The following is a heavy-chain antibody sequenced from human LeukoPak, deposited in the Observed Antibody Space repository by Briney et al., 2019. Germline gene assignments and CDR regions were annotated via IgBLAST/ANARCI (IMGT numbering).Heavy chain of an antibody. J-gene: IGHJ4*02. V-gene: IGHV1-2*02. D-gene: IGHD1-26*01. CDR2: INTNNGGT. CDR3: ARDRVSGRNADYFDY. Sequence: ASVKVSCKASGYSFPGYYMPWVRQAPGQGLEWMGWINTNNGGTNYAQKFQGRVTMTRDTFINTAYMELSSLRSDDTAVYYCARDRVSGRNADYFDYWGQGTLVTVSS. CDR1: GYSFPGYY.